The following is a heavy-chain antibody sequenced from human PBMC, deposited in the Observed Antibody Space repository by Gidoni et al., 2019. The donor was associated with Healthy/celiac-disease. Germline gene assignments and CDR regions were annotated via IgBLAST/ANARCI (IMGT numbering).Heavy chain of an antibody. D-gene: IGHD3-22*01. CDR2: MSCDSGSI. Sequence: EVQLVESGGGLVQPGRSLRLSCAASGFPFDDYAMHWVRQAPGKGLGWVSGMSCDSGSIGYADSVKGRFTISRDNAKNSLYLQMNSLRAEDTALYYCAKDKDSSGYYFDYWGQGTLVTVSS. CDR1: GFPFDDYA. J-gene: IGHJ4*02. V-gene: IGHV3-9*01. CDR3: AKDKDSSGYYFDY.